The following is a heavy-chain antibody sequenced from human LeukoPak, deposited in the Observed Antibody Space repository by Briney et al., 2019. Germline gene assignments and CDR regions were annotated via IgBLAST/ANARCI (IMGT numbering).Heavy chain of an antibody. CDR1: GFMFKNYG. J-gene: IGHJ4*02. CDR3: AKKAFSTGWTYFDY. Sequence: GGSLRPSCAASGFMFKNYGMSWVRQAPGKWLEWVSAVDGGGGSTYYADSVKGRFTISRDNSKNTLFLQMNSLRADDTAVYYCAKKAFSTGWTYFDYWGQGLLVTVSS. D-gene: IGHD6-19*01. CDR2: VDGGGGST. V-gene: IGHV3-23*01.